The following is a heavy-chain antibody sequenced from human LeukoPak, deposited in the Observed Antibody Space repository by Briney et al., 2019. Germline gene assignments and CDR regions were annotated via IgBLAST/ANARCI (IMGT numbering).Heavy chain of an antibody. J-gene: IGHJ3*01. Sequence: PGGSLRLSCAASGFTFSNYEMNWVRQPPGTGLEWVSKITSSRSTIYYADSVKGRFTISRDNAKNSLSLQMNSLRAEDTAVYYCARLFDLWGQGTMVTVSS. CDR3: ARLFDL. V-gene: IGHV3-48*03. CDR1: GFTFSNYE. CDR2: ITSSRSTI.